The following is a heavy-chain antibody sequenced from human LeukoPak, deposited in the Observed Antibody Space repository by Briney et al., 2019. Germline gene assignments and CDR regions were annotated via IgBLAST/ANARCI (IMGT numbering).Heavy chain of an antibody. CDR2: LYYSGNT. J-gene: IGHJ4*02. CDR3: ARHSSGWYPYFDY. D-gene: IGHD6-19*01. CDR1: GGSISGSSYY. Sequence: SETLSLTCTVSGGSISGSSYYWGWIRQPPGKGLEWIGSLYYSGNTYYNPSLKSRVTISVDTSKNQFSLKLSSVTAADTAVYYCARHSSGWYPYFDYWGQGTLVTVSS. V-gene: IGHV4-39*01.